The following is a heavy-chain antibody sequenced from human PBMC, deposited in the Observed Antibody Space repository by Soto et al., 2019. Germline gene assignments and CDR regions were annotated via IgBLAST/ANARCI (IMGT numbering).Heavy chain of an antibody. CDR1: GYPFTSYD. CDR3: ANLLNVAAAGTPHYFGFDV. CDR2: MNPNSGNT. V-gene: IGHV1-8*01. Sequence: APEKVACKASGYPFTSYDINWVRQATGRGLEWMGWMNPNSGNTGYAQKFEGRVTMTRNTSISTAYMELSSLGPGDAAVYHCANLLNVAAAGTPHYFGFDVWGQVPTVTVSS. D-gene: IGHD6-13*01. J-gene: IGHJ6*02.